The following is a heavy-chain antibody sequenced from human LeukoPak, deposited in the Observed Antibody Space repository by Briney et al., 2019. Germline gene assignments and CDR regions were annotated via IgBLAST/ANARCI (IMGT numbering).Heavy chain of an antibody. CDR1: GYSISSGYY. CDR3: ARGSILTGYSYNWLDP. J-gene: IGHJ5*02. CDR2: IYHSGST. D-gene: IGHD3-9*01. Sequence: SETLSLTCTVSGYSISSGYYWGWIRQPPGKGLEWIGSIYHSGSTYYNPSLKSRVTISVDTSKNQFSLKLSSVTAADTAVYYCARGSILTGYSYNWLDPWGQGTLVTVSS. V-gene: IGHV4-38-2*02.